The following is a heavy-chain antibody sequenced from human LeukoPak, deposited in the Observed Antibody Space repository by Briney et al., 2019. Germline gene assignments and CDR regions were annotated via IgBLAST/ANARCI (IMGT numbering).Heavy chain of an antibody. V-gene: IGHV4-59*01. D-gene: IGHD1-14*01. CDR1: GGSISSYY. CDR2: IYYSGST. J-gene: IGHJ3*02. CDR3: ARAPWEPADAFDI. Sequence: SETLSLTCTVSGGSISSYYWSWIRQPPGKGLEWIGYIYYSGSTNYNPSLKSRVTISVDTSKNQFSLKLSSVTAADTAVYYCARAPWEPADAFDIWGQGTMVTVSS.